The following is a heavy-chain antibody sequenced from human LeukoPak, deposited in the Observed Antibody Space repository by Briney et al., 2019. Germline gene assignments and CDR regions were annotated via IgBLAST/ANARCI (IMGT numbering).Heavy chain of an antibody. CDR1: GFTFSSYG. D-gene: IGHD2-2*01. Sequence: SGGSLRLSCAASGFTFSSYGMHWVRQAPGKGLEWVPFIRYDGSNKYYADSVKGRFTISRDNSKNTLYLQMNSLRAEDTAVYYCAKDRCSSTSCPNWFDPWGQGTLVTVSS. CDR3: AKDRCSSTSCPNWFDP. CDR2: IRYDGSNK. J-gene: IGHJ5*02. V-gene: IGHV3-30*02.